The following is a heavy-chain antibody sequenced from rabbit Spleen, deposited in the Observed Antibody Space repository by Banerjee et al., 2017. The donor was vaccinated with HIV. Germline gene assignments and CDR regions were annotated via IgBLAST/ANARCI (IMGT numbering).Heavy chain of an antibody. CDR2: IDTGFGGST. D-gene: IGHD1-1*01. V-gene: IGHV1S21*01. CDR3: ARDLDGVIGWNFGW. CDR1: KFDFSAYY. Sequence: EQLVESGGGLVQPGGSLKLSCKASKFDFSAYYMSWVRQAPGKGLEWIACIDTGFGGSTYYASWVNGRFTISRTSTTVDLKMTSLTAADTATYFCARDLDGVIGWNFGWWGPGTLGHRL. J-gene: IGHJ4*01.